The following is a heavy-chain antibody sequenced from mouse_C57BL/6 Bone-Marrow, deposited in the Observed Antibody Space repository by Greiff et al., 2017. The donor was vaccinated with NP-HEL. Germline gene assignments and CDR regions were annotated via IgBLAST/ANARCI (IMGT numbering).Heavy chain of an antibody. CDR3: AIYYGNLYYFDY. J-gene: IGHJ2*01. CDR2: INPNYGTT. V-gene: IGHV1-39*01. Sequence: EVQVVESGPELVKPGASVKISCKASGYSFTDYNMNWVKQSNGKSLEWIGVINPNYGTTSYNQKFKGKATLTVDQSSSTAYMQLNSLTSEDSAVYYCAIYYGNLYYFDYWGQGTTLTVSS. D-gene: IGHD2-1*01. CDR1: GYSFTDYN.